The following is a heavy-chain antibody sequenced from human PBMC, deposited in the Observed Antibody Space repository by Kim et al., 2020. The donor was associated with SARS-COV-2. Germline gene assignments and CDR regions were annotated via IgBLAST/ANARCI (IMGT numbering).Heavy chain of an antibody. D-gene: IGHD6-13*01. V-gene: IGHV3-30*01. Sequence: AEPVKGRFTISRDNSKNTLYLQMNSLRAEDTAVYYCAREEAAAGTGFDYWGQGTLVTVSS. J-gene: IGHJ4*02. CDR3: AREEAAAGTGFDY.